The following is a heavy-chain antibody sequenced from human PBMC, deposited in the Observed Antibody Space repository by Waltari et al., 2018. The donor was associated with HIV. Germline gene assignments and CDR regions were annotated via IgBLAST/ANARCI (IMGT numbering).Heavy chain of an antibody. V-gene: IGHV3-33*05. Sequence: QVHLVQSGGGVAQPGGSLRLSCAASGFTFSKYGMHWVSQAPGKGLEGVSSGEYDGTKEYYEASVKGRFIISRDTSRNRVYLQVNNLSAADTAVYYCARDPAIAAAGTSMYFDFWGQGIQVAVSS. CDR1: GFTFSKYG. CDR2: GEYDGTKE. J-gene: IGHJ4*02. D-gene: IGHD6-13*01. CDR3: ARDPAIAAAGTSMYFDF.